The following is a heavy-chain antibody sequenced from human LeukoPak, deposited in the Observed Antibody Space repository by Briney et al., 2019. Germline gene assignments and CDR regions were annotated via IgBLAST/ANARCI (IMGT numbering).Heavy chain of an antibody. CDR1: GYTFTSYL. CDR3: ARAFSSAWGSYPN. J-gene: IGHJ4*02. Sequence: ASVKVSCKTSGYTFTSYLLHWVRLAPGQSLEWMGWINAGNGNTKYSQRFQGRITFSRDTSATTAYMELSSLTSEDTAVYYCARAFSSAWGSYPNWGQGTLVTASS. D-gene: IGHD3-16*01. CDR2: INAGNGNT. V-gene: IGHV1-3*01.